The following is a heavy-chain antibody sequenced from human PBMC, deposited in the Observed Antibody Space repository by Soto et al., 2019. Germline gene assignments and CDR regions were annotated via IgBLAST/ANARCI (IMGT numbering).Heavy chain of an antibody. V-gene: IGHV4-59*01. CDR1: GGSISSYY. CDR2: IYYSGST. D-gene: IGHD3-10*01. CDR3: ARMAYRITMVRGVIIHYGWFDP. J-gene: IGHJ5*02. Sequence: KASETLSLTCTVSGGSISSYYWSWIRQPPGKGLEWIGYIYYSGSTNYNPSLKSRVTISVDTSKNQFSLKLSSVTAADTAVYYCARMAYRITMVRGVIIHYGWFDPWGQGTLVTVSS.